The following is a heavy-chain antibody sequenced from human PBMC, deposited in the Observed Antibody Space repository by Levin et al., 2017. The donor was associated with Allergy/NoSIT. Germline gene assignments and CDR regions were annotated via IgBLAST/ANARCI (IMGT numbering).Heavy chain of an antibody. CDR1: GFTFSSYG. V-gene: IGHV3-33*01. J-gene: IGHJ3*02. D-gene: IGHD2-8*01. CDR2: IWYDGSNK. Sequence: GESLKISCAASGFTFSSYGMHWVRQAPGKGLEWVAVIWYDGSNKYYADSVKGRFTISRDNSKNTLYLQMNSLRAEDTAVYYCARGSVLMVYAIDAFDIWGQGTMVTVSS. CDR3: ARGSVLMVYAIDAFDI.